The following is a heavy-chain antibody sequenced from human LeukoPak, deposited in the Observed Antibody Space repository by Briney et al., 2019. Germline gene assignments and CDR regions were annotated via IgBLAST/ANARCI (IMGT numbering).Heavy chain of an antibody. Sequence: GGSLRLSCAASGFRFSDFTMTWVRQAPGKGPEWVSAIGGRGGSTYYADSLGGRFTISRDNAKNSLYLQMNSLRAEDTAVYYCARVLPTSSWSTGDYFDYWGQGTLVTVSS. CDR3: ARVLPTSSWSTGDYFDY. CDR1: GFRFSDFT. CDR2: IGGRGGST. D-gene: IGHD6-13*01. J-gene: IGHJ4*02. V-gene: IGHV3-23*01.